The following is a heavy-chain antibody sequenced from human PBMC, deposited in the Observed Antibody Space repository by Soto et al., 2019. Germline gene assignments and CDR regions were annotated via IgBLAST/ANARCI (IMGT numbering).Heavy chain of an antibody. CDR2: TYDSGNT. CDR1: GGSVSSYVYD. D-gene: IGHD6-13*01. Sequence: PSETLSLTCTVSGGSVSSYVYDWTWIRQHPGKGLEWIGYTYDSGNTYYNPSLKSRVTMSVDTSKNQFSLKLSSVTAADTAVYYCARRIAHDYYYYMDVWGKGTTVTVSS. CDR3: ARRIAHDYYYYMDV. V-gene: IGHV4-31*02. J-gene: IGHJ6*03.